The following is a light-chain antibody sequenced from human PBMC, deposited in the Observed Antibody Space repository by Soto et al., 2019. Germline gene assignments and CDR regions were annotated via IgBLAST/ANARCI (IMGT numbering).Light chain of an antibody. CDR2: GAS. CDR1: QSVSSSY. Sequence: EIVLTQSPGTLSLSPGERATLSCRASQSVSSSYLAWYQQKPGQAPRLLIYGASSRVTGIPDRFSGSGSGTDFTLTISRLEPEDFAVYYCQQYRSSLYTFGQGTKLEIK. V-gene: IGKV3-20*01. J-gene: IGKJ2*01. CDR3: QQYRSSLYT.